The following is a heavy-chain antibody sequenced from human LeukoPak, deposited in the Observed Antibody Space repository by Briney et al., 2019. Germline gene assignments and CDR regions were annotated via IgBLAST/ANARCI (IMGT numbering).Heavy chain of an antibody. Sequence: SETLSLTCTVSSGSISSSSYYWGWIRQPPGKGLEWIGSIYYSGSTYYNPSLKSRVTISVDTSKNQFSLKLSSVTAADTAVYYCARPDYGDYGRFDYWGQGTLVTVSS. J-gene: IGHJ4*02. CDR1: SGSISSSSYY. D-gene: IGHD4-17*01. CDR3: ARPDYGDYGRFDY. V-gene: IGHV4-39*01. CDR2: IYYSGST.